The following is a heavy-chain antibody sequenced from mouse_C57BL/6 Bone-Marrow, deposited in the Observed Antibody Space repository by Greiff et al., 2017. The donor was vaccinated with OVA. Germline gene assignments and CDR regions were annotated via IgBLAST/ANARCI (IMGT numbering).Heavy chain of an antibody. CDR2: IDPSSGGT. Sequence: QVQLQQSGAELVKPGASVKLSCKASGYTFTSYWMHWVQQRPGRGLEWIGRIDPSSGGTKYNEKFKSKATLTVDPPSSPAYMQLSSLTSEDSAVYCCARNYGSSIDYWGQGTTLTVSS. J-gene: IGHJ2*01. D-gene: IGHD1-1*01. CDR3: ARNYGSSIDY. CDR1: GYTFTSYW. V-gene: IGHV1-72*01.